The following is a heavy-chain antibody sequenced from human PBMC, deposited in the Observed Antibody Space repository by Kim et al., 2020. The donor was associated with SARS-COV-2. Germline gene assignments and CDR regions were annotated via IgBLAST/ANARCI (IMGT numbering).Heavy chain of an antibody. Sequence: SVKGRFTIARDNSKNTLYLQMNSLRAEDTAVYYCARPFDYDSSGYYYVGYWGQGTLVTVSS. V-gene: IGHV3-30*01. D-gene: IGHD3-22*01. CDR3: ARPFDYDSSGYYYVGY. J-gene: IGHJ4*02.